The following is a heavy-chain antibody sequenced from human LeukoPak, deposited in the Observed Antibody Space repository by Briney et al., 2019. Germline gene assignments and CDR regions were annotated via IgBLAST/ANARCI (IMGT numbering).Heavy chain of an antibody. CDR2: ISSSGSNI. D-gene: IGHD2-2*01. Sequence: GGSLRLSCAASGFTFSSYEMNWVRQAPGKGLEWVSYISSSGSNIYYADSVKGRFTISRDNAKNSLYLQMNSLRAEDTTVYYCAREGYCSSTSCYIVTYFDSWGQGTLVTVSS. J-gene: IGHJ4*02. CDR1: GFTFSSYE. CDR3: AREGYCSSTSCYIVTYFDS. V-gene: IGHV3-48*03.